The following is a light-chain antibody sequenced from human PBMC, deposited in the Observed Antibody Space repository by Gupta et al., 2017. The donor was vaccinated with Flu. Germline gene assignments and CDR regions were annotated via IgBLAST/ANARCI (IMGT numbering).Light chain of an antibody. CDR1: SGSIASNY. J-gene: IGLJ2*01. Sequence: FLLPQSYSVSEFPGQTVTISCTRSSGSIASNYVQWYQQHPGSSPTTMIYEDNHRPSGVPDRFSGSIDSSSNSASLTITGLKNEDEADYYCQSNDSSKAVFGGGTKLTVL. CDR3: QSNDSSKAV. CDR2: EDN. V-gene: IGLV6-57*01.